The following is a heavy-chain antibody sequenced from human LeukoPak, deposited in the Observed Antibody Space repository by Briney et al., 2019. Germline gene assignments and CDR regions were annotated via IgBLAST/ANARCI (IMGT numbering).Heavy chain of an antibody. V-gene: IGHV5-51*01. D-gene: IGHD6-13*01. CDR1: GYSFTNYW. J-gene: IGHJ4*02. CDR3: ARQCSSFTYYFDY. Sequence: GESLKISFKGSGYSFTNYWIGWVRQMPGKGLEWMGIIYPGDSDTRYSPSFQGQVTISADKSISTAYLQWSSLKASDTAMYYCARQCSSFTYYFDYWGQGTLVTVSS. CDR2: IYPGDSDT.